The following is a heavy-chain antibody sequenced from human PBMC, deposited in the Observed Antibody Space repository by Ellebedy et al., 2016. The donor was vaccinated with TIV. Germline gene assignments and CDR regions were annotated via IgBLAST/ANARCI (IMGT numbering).Heavy chain of an antibody. D-gene: IGHD3-10*01. J-gene: IGHJ4*02. Sequence: PGGSLRLSCAASGFTFSNYAMGWVRQAPGEGLEWVSTISTGGATYYADSVKGRFTISRDNSKDTVYLQMNSLRAEDTAIDYCARDDGSEGALGYWGQGTLVTVSS. V-gene: IGHV3-23*01. CDR2: ISTGGAT. CDR1: GFTFSNYA. CDR3: ARDDGSEGALGY.